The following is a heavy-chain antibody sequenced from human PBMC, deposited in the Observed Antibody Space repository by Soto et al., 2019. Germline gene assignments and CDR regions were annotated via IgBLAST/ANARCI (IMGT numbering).Heavy chain of an antibody. Sequence: SETLSLTCAVSGGSISSGGYSWSWIRQPPGKGLGWIGYICHSGSSYYNPSLKSRVTISVDRSKTQFSLKLISVTAADTAVYYCARLSLLDIVVVPAAPRWAFDYWAQGTLVTVSS. D-gene: IGHD2-2*03. CDR2: ICHSGSS. V-gene: IGHV4-30-2*01. CDR3: ARLSLLDIVVVPAAPRWAFDY. CDR1: GGSISSGGYS. J-gene: IGHJ4*02.